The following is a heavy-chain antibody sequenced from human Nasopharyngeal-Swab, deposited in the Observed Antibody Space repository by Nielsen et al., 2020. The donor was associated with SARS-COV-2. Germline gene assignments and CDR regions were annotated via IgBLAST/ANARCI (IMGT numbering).Heavy chain of an antibody. CDR2: IWYDGSNK. V-gene: IGHV3-33*01. CDR3: ARGPPATWYGMDV. CDR1: GFTFSSYG. J-gene: IGHJ6*02. Sequence: GGSLRLSCAASGFTFSSYGMHWVRQAPGKGLEWVAVIWYDGSNKYYADSVKGRFTISRDSSKNTLYLQMNSLRAEDTAVYYCARGPPATWYGMDVWGQGTTVTVSS.